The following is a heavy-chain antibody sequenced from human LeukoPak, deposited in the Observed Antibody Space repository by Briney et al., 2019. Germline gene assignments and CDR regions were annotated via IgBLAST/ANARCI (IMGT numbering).Heavy chain of an antibody. CDR1: GYKLTGYY. Sequence: ASVKVSCKASGYKLTGYYMHCVRHAPGQGLEWMKWINPNSGASHHAQKFQRRGTMSRDTSISKAYMALSRLRSDDTAVYYCAREIGGILVFDYWGQGTLVTVSS. J-gene: IGHJ4*02. V-gene: IGHV1-2*02. CDR2: INPNSGAS. D-gene: IGHD5-18*01. CDR3: AREIGGILVFDY.